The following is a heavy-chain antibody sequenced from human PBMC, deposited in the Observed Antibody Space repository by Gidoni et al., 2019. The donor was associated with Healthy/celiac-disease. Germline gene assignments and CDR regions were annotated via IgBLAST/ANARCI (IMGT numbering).Heavy chain of an antibody. CDR3: ARGFSQGSSSWYDDAFDI. V-gene: IGHV3-33*01. J-gene: IGHJ3*02. CDR2: IWYDGSNK. Sequence: QVQLVESGGGVVQPGRSLRLSCAASGFIFRSYGMHWVRQAPGKGLEWVAIIWYDGSNKYYADSVKGRFTISRDNSKNTLFLQMISLRAEDTAVYYCARGFSQGSSSWYDDAFDIWGQGTMVTVSS. D-gene: IGHD6-13*01. CDR1: GFIFRSYG.